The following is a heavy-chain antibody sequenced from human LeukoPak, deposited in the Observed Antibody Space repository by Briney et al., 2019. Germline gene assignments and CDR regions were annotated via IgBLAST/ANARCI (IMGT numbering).Heavy chain of an antibody. CDR1: GFTFTDHY. Sequence: ASVKVSCKASGFTFTDHYMHWVRQAPGQGLEWMGWINGKRGDTNYAQNFQDRVTMTRDTSTSTVYMELSRLTVDDTAVYYCARDHDWGVDYWGQGTLVTVSS. CDR2: INGKRGDT. V-gene: IGHV1-2*02. J-gene: IGHJ4*02. D-gene: IGHD7-27*01. CDR3: ARDHDWGVDY.